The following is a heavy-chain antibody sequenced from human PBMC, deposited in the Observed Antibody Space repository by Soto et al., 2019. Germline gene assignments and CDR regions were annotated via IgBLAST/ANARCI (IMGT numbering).Heavy chain of an antibody. D-gene: IGHD4-17*01. Sequence: QVQLVQSGAEVKKPGSSVKVSCKASGGTFSSYAISWVRQAPGQGLEWMGGIIPIFGTANYAQKLQGRVTRTADESTSPAYMELSSLRSEDTAVYYCARGTTVAQREKYYFDYWGQGTLVTVPS. V-gene: IGHV1-69*12. J-gene: IGHJ4*02. CDR3: ARGTTVAQREKYYFDY. CDR1: GGTFSSYA. CDR2: IIPIFGTA.